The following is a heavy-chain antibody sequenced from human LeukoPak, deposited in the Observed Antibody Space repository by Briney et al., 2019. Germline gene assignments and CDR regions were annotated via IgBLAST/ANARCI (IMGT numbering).Heavy chain of an antibody. J-gene: IGHJ4*02. CDR3: ARALTRLWYFDY. V-gene: IGHV3-66*01. CDR2: IYSGGSK. D-gene: IGHD2-21*01. Sequence: PGGSLRLSCAASGFTFSSNYMSWVRQAPGKGLEWVSVIYSGGSKYYADSVKGRFTISRDNSKNTLYLEMNSLRVEDTAVYYCARALTRLWYFDYWGQGTLVTVSS. CDR1: GFTFSSNY.